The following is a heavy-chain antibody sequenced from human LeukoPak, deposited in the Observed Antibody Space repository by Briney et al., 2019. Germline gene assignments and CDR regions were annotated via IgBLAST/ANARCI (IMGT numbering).Heavy chain of an antibody. CDR1: GASFNVYY. J-gene: IGHJ5*02. D-gene: IGHD3-10*01. Sequence: SETLSLTCAVYGASFNVYYWSWIRQPPGKGLEWIGGIYYSGSAYYKPSLKSRVTISLDTSKNQFSLKLSSVTAADTAVYYCARWFGELLLSLFDPWGQGTLVTVSS. CDR2: IYYSGSA. CDR3: ARWFGELLLSLFDP. V-gene: IGHV4-34*01.